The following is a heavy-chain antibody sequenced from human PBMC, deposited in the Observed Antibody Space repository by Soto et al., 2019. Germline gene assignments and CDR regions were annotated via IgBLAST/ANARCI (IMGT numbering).Heavy chain of an antibody. CDR1: GGSISSGDYY. Sequence: SETLSLTCTVSGGSISSGDYYWSWIRQPPGKGLEWIGYIYYSGSTYYNPSLKSRVTISVDTSKNQFSLKLSSVTAADTAVYYCARAHYDFWSGYPIASDYWGQGTLVTV. V-gene: IGHV4-30-4*01. CDR2: IYYSGST. CDR3: ARAHYDFWSGYPIASDY. D-gene: IGHD3-3*01. J-gene: IGHJ4*02.